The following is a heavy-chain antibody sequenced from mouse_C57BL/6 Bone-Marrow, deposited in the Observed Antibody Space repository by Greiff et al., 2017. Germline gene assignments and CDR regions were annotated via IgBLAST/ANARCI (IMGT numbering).Heavy chain of an antibody. CDR1: GYSFTSYW. Sequence: VQLQPPGAALVKPWASVMLSCKASGYSFTSYWMHWVKQRPGQGLELIGMIYPTSGSTNYNEKFKSKATLTVDKSSSTAYMQLSSLTSEDSAVYYCARSITLAYWGQGTLVTVSA. V-gene: IGHV1-64*01. D-gene: IGHD1-2*01. CDR3: ARSITLAY. J-gene: IGHJ3*01. CDR2: IYPTSGST.